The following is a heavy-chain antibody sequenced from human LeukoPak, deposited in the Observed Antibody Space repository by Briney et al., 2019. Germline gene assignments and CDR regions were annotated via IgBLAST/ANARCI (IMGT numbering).Heavy chain of an antibody. CDR3: ARADIYDSSGYFAPFDY. D-gene: IGHD3-22*01. J-gene: IGHJ4*02. V-gene: IGHV3-21*01. Sequence: GSLRLSCAASGFTFSSYSMNWVRQAPGKGLEWVSSISSSSSYIYYADSVKGRFTISRDNAKNSLYLQMNSLRAEDTAVYHCARADIYDSSGYFAPFDYWGQGTLVTVSS. CDR1: GFTFSSYS. CDR2: ISSSSSYI.